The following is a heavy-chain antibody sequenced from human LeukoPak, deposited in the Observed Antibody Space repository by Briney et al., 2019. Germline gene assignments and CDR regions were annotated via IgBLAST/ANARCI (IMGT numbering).Heavy chain of an antibody. CDR2: IYSGGST. J-gene: IGHJ6*02. CDR3: ARDSSGGRTYYYYGMDV. V-gene: IGHV3-66*01. Sequence: GGSLRLSCAASGFTVSSNYMGWVRQAPGKGLEWVSVIYSGGSTYYADSVKGRFTISRDNSKNTLYLQMNSLRAEDTAVYYCARDSSGGRTYYYYGMDVWGQGTTVTVSS. D-gene: IGHD6-19*01. CDR1: GFTVSSNY.